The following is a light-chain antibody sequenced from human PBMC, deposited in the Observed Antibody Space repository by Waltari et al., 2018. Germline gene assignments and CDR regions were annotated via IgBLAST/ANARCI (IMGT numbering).Light chain of an antibody. J-gene: IGKJ2*01. Sequence: IAMTQSPSTLSASVGDSVTITCRASQNIGTWVAWYQQKPGKAHKILIFDGSTLESGVPSRFSGSASGTDFTVTINSLQPDDFASYFCQQYNSYLSSFGQGTKLEI. V-gene: IGKV1-5*01. CDR1: QNIGTW. CDR2: DGS. CDR3: QQYNSYLSS.